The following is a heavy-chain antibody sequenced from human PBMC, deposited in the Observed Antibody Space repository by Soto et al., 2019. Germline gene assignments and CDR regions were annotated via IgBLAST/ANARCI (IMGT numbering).Heavy chain of an antibody. V-gene: IGHV3-48*02. CDR3: VRDRDWAFDI. J-gene: IGHJ3*02. Sequence: GGSLRLSCAASGYALRDYSMNWVRQAPGKGLEWVSYTGTRRKYTFYADSVRGRFTISRDDARNSVYLQLNSLRDEDTAVYYCVRDRDWAFDIWGQGTMVTVSS. CDR2: TGTRRKYT. D-gene: IGHD3-9*01. CDR1: GYALRDYS.